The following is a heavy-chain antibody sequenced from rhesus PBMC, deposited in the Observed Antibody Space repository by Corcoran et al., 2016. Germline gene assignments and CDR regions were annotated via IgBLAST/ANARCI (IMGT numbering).Heavy chain of an antibody. J-gene: IGHJ4*01. D-gene: IGHD3-28*01. CDR3: ARTYGSGYYPFDY. V-gene: IGHV4S7*01. CDR1: GGSISGGYY. CDR2: IYGNNRAN. Sequence: QVQLQESGPGLVKPSETLSLTCAVSGGSISGGYYWDWIRQHPGQGLGWIGSIYGNNRANSNKPSLKSRGTISKDPAKHQFSLKLSSVTAADTAVYYCARTYGSGYYPFDYWGQGVLVTVSS.